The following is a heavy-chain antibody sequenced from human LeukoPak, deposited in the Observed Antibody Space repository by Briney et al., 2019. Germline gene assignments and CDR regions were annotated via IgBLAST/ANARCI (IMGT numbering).Heavy chain of an antibody. V-gene: IGHV4-61*02. D-gene: IGHD1-14*01. J-gene: IGHJ6*03. Sequence: PSQTLSLTCTVSGGSISSGSYYWSWIRQPAGKGLEWIGRIYTSGSTNYNPSLKSRVTISVDTSKNQFSLKLSSVTAADTAVYYCARDSAGVYYYYMDVWGKGTTVTIPS. CDR3: ARDSAGVYYYYMDV. CDR2: IYTSGST. CDR1: GGSISSGSYY.